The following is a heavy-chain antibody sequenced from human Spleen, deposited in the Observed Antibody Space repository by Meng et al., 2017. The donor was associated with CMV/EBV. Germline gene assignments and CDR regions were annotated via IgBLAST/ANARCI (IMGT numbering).Heavy chain of an antibody. D-gene: IGHD6-13*01. CDR3: AREAAAGYYYYYGMDV. V-gene: IGHV3-21*01. Sequence: GESLMISCAASGFTFRSYSTNGVSQAPGKGLEWVSSISSSSSYIYYADSVKGRFTSSRDNAKNSLYLQMNSLRAEDTAVYYCAREAAAGYYYYYGMDVWGQGATVTVSS. CDR2: ISSSSSYI. J-gene: IGHJ6*02. CDR1: GFTFRSYS.